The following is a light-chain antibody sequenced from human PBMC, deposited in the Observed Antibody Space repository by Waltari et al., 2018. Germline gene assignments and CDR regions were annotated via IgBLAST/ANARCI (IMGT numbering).Light chain of an antibody. V-gene: IGKV1-12*01. Sequence: DIPMTQSPSSVSASVGDRVTITCRASKAITRWLSWYQQKPGKAPKLLISAASSLQSGVPSRFSGSGSGTDFTLTISSLQPEDFATYYCQQSDSFPWAFGQGTKVEIK. CDR3: QQSDSFPWA. CDR2: AAS. CDR1: KAITRW. J-gene: IGKJ1*01.